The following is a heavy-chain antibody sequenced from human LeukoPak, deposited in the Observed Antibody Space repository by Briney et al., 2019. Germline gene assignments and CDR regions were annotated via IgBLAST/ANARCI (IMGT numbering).Heavy chain of an antibody. CDR3: TTDFIAVAGTEFGEFVDH. CDR1: GFTFSDAW. CDR2: IKSETDGGTT. D-gene: IGHD6-19*01. J-gene: IGHJ4*02. V-gene: IGHV3-15*01. Sequence: PGGSLRLSCVASGFTFSDAWMSWVRQAPGKGLEWVGRIKSETDGGTTDYATPVNGRFIISRDDSKNTLSLQMSSLRTEDTAVYYCTTDFIAVAGTEFGEFVDHWGQGILVTVSS.